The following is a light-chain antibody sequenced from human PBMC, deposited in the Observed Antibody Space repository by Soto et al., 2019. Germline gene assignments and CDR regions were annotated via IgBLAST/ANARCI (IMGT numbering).Light chain of an antibody. J-gene: IGKJ1*01. Sequence: DIQITQSPSSLSASVGDRVTITFRASQTISSWLAWYQQKPGKAPKLLIYKASTLKSGVPSRFSGSGSGTEFTLTISSLQPDDFATYYCQHYNSYSEAFGQGTKVDI. V-gene: IGKV1-5*03. CDR3: QHYNSYSEA. CDR1: QTISSW. CDR2: KAS.